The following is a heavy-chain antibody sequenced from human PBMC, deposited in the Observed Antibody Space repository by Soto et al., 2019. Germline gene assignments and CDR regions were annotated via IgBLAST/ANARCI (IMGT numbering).Heavy chain of an antibody. D-gene: IGHD2-15*01. J-gene: IGHJ6*02. CDR2: IIPIFGTA. Sequence: SVKVSCKASGGTFISYAISWVRQAPGQGLEWMGGIIPIFGTANYAQKFQGRVTITADESTSTAYMELSSLRSEDTAVYYCARAYVVVVAATNYYGMDVWGQGTTVTVSS. CDR1: GGTFISYA. CDR3: ARAYVVVVAATNYYGMDV. V-gene: IGHV1-69*13.